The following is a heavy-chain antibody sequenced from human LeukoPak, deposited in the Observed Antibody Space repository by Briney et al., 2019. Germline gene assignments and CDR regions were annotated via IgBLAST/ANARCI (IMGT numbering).Heavy chain of an antibody. V-gene: IGHV3-9*01. CDR1: GFTFDDYA. D-gene: IGHD5-12*01. CDR2: ISWNSGRL. J-gene: IGHJ4*02. CDR3: ARPVDYNAGDY. Sequence: GGSLRLSCAASGFTFDDYAMHWVRQAPGKGLEWVSGISWNSGRLVYADSVEGRFTISRDNAKTSLYLQMNSLRAEDTAVYYCARPVDYNAGDYWGQGTLVTVSS.